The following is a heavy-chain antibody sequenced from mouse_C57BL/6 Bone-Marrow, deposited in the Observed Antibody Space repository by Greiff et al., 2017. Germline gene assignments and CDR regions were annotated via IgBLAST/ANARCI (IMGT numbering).Heavy chain of an antibody. J-gene: IGHJ3*01. Sequence: VQLQQPGAELVMPGASVKLSCKASGYTFTSYWMHWVKQRPGQGLEWIGEIDPSDSYTNYNQKFKGKSTLPVDKSSSTTYMQLSSLTSEDSAVYYYADLLAYWGQGTLVTVSA. CDR1: GYTFTSYW. V-gene: IGHV1-69*01. CDR3: ADLLAY. CDR2: IDPSDSYT.